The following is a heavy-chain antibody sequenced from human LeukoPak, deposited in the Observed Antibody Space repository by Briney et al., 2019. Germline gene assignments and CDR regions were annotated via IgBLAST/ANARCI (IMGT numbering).Heavy chain of an antibody. CDR2: ISGSGDST. J-gene: IGHJ6*02. D-gene: IGHD3-3*01. CDR1: GFTFSNYA. CDR3: AKTLRDLEWLTGELDV. Sequence: GGSLRLSCAASGFTFSNYAVSWVRQAPGKGLEWVSTISGSGDSTYYADSVKGRFTISRDNSKNTLYLQMNSLRAEDTAVYHCAKTLRDLEWLTGELDVWGQGTAVTVSS. V-gene: IGHV3-23*01.